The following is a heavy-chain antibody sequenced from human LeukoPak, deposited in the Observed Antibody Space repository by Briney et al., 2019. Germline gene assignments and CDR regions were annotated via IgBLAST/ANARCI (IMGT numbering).Heavy chain of an antibody. CDR3: ARVQRVKFPLKYYFDY. J-gene: IGHJ4*02. CDR2: MNPKSGNT. CDR1: GYSFTSYD. Sequence: ASVKVSCKASGYSFTSYDINWVRQATGQGPEWMGWMNPKSGNTGYAQKFQGRVTMTRSTSINTAYMELSSLRSGDTAVYYCARVQRVKFPLKYYFDYWGQGTLVTVSS. D-gene: IGHD3-10*01. V-gene: IGHV1-8*01.